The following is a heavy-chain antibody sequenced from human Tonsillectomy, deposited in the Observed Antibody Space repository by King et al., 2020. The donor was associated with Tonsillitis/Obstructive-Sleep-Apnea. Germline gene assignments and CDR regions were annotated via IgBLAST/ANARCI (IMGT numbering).Heavy chain of an antibody. CDR1: GFTFSSFW. D-gene: IGHD3-22*01. V-gene: IGHV3-7*03. CDR2: IKEDGSEK. CDR3: ARVLDYYDSSGYRAFDI. Sequence: VQLAESGGGLVQPGGSLRLSCAASGFTFSSFWMSWVRQAPGKGLEWVANIKEDGSEKYYVDSVKGRFTISRDNTKKSLFLQMNSLRAEDTAVYYCARVLDYYDSSGYRAFDIWGQGTMVTVSS. J-gene: IGHJ3*02.